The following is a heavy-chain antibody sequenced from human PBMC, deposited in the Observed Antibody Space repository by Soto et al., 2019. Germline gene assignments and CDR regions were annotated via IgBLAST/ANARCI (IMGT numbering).Heavy chain of an antibody. D-gene: IGHD2-8*02. J-gene: IGHJ4*02. CDR3: ARDKITGLFDY. CDR1: GGSFSGYY. Sequence: QVQLQQWGAGLLKPSETLSLTCAVYGGSFSGYYWPWIRQPPGTGLEWIGEINHSGSTNYNPSLNSRVTISVDTSTNQFSLKLTSVTAADTAVYYCARDKITGLFDYWGQGTLVTVSS. CDR2: INHSGST. V-gene: IGHV4-34*01.